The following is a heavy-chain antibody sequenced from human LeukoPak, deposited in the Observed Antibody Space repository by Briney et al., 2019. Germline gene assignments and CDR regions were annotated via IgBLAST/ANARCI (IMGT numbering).Heavy chain of an antibody. CDR2: INPSGGST. J-gene: IGHJ4*02. CDR3: ARDPLAGELRYYFDY. CDR1: GYTFTSYY. Sequence: ASVKLSCKASGYTFTSYYMHWVRHAPGQGLEWMGIINPSGGSTSYAQKFQGRVTMTRDTSTSTVYMELRSLRSADTAVYYCARDPLAGELRYYFDYWGQGTLVTVSS. D-gene: IGHD1-26*01. V-gene: IGHV1-46*01.